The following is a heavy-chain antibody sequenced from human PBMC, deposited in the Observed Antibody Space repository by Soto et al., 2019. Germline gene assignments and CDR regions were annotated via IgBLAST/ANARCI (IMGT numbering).Heavy chain of an antibody. D-gene: IGHD3-9*01. CDR1: GYTLTELS. J-gene: IGHJ3*01. Sequence: ASVKVSCKVSGYTLTELSMHWVRQAPGKGLERMGGINPNCGDTSYAQKFQGRVTMTRNTSISTAYMELCSLRSEDTAVYYCASGSYYDILTAADTFDFWSQGTMVTVSS. V-gene: IGHV1-24*01. CDR2: INPNCGDT. CDR3: ASGSYYDILTAADTFDF.